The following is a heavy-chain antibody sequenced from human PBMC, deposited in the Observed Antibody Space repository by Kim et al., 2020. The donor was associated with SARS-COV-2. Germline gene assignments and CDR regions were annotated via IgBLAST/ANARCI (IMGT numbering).Heavy chain of an antibody. Sequence: SETLSLTCTVSGGSISSSSYYWGWIRQPPGKGLEWIGSIYYSGSTYYNPSLKSRVTISVDTSKNQFSLKLSSVTAADTAVYYCARPHGYNWSWDYWGQGTLVTVSS. CDR3: ARPHGYNWSWDY. J-gene: IGHJ4*02. V-gene: IGHV4-39*01. D-gene: IGHD5-12*01. CDR2: IYYSGST. CDR1: GGSISSSSYY.